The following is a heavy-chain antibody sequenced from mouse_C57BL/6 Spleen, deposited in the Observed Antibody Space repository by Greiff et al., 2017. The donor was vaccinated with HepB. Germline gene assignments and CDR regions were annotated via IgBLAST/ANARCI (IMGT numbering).Heavy chain of an antibody. Sequence: EVQLVESGGGLVKPGGSLKLSCAASGFTFSDYGMHWVRQAPEKGLEWVAYISSGSSTIYYADTVKGRFTISRDNAKNTLFLQMTSLRSEDTAMYYCARPGGYDPFFAYWGQGTLVTVSA. CDR2: ISSGSSTI. CDR3: ARPGGYDPFFAY. D-gene: IGHD2-2*01. J-gene: IGHJ3*01. CDR1: GFTFSDYG. V-gene: IGHV5-17*01.